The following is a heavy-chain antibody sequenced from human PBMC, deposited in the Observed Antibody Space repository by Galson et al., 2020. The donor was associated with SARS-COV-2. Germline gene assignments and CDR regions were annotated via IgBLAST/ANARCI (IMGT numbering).Heavy chain of an antibody. CDR3: LRKTLAGSRY. J-gene: IGHJ1*01. CDR2: VNPTSGDT. V-gene: IGHV1-8*01. Sequence: ASVKVSCKASGYTFTNYNINWVRQASGQGLEWMGWVNPTSGDTGYAQNFQGRITMTRDTSKTTAYMELRSLRSDDTAVYYCLRKTLAGSRYWGQGTLVTVSS. D-gene: IGHD6-19*01. CDR1: GYTFTNYN.